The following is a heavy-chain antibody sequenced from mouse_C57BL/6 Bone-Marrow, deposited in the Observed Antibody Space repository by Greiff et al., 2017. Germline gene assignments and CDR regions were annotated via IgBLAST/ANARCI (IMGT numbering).Heavy chain of an antibody. Sequence: EVQLVESGGGLVKPGGSLKLSCAASGFTFSSYTMSWVRQTPEKRLEWVATISGGGGNTYYPDSVKGRFTISRDNAKNTLYLQMSSLRSEDTALYYCASRTHWYFDVWGTETTVTVSS. CDR2: ISGGGGNT. V-gene: IGHV5-9*01. CDR1: GFTFSSYT. J-gene: IGHJ1*03. CDR3: ASRTHWYFDV.